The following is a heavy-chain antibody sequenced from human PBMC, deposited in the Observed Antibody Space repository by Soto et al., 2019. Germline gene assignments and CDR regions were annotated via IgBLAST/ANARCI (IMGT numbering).Heavy chain of an antibody. CDR3: ARLYYYDTSGYYYVEDY. Sequence: QVQLVQSGAEVKKPGASVKVSCKASGYTFNRYAISWVRQAPGQGLEWMGWISAYNGNTNYAQKLQGRVTMTTDTSTSTAYMELRSLRSDDTAVYYCARLYYYDTSGYYYVEDYWGQGTQVTVSS. J-gene: IGHJ4*02. CDR1: GYTFNRYA. D-gene: IGHD3-22*01. CDR2: ISAYNGNT. V-gene: IGHV1-18*01.